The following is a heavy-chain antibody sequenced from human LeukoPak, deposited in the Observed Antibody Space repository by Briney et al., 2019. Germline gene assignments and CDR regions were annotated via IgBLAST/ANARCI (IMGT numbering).Heavy chain of an antibody. Sequence: SETLSLTCTVSGGSISSSSYYWGWIRQPPGKGLEWIGSIYYSGSTYYNPSLKSRVTISVDTSKNQFSLKLSSVTAADTAVYYCARTPRGGVTYDYWGQGTLVTVSS. CDR1: GGSISSSSYY. V-gene: IGHV4-39*01. CDR3: ARTPRGGVTYDY. CDR2: IYYSGST. D-gene: IGHD2-21*02. J-gene: IGHJ4*02.